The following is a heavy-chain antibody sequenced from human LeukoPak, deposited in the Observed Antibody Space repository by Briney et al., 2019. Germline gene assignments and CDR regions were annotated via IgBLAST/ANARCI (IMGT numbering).Heavy chain of an antibody. J-gene: IGHJ4*02. CDR3: AVTDYGYFDY. CDR1: GFTVSRNY. CDR2: IKQDGSEK. Sequence: GGSLRLSCAASGFTVSRNYMSWVRQAPGKGLEWVANIKQDGSEKYYVDSVKGRFTISRDNAKNSLYLQMNSLRAEDTAVYYCAVTDYGYFDYWGQGTLVTVST. D-gene: IGHD4-17*01. V-gene: IGHV3-7*01.